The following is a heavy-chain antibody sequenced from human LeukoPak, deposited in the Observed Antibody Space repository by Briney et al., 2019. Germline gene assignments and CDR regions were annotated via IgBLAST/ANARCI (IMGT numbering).Heavy chain of an antibody. CDR3: ARSGTFYGEGIGY. CDR2: IYHSGST. Sequence: SETLSLTCVVSGYSVSSGYYCAWIRQPPGKGLEWIRSIYHSGSTYYNPSLKSRVTISVDTSKRQFSLKLSSVTAADTAVYYCARSGTFYGEGIGYWGQGTLVTVSS. V-gene: IGHV4-38-2*01. CDR1: GYSVSSGYY. D-gene: IGHD4-17*01. J-gene: IGHJ4*02.